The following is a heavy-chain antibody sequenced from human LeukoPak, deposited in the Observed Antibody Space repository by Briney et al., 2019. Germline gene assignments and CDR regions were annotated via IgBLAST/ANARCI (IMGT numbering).Heavy chain of an antibody. CDR1: GASISSSSYY. D-gene: IGHD2-2*01. CDR3: ARQGCSRTSCYSDY. CDR2: VDYSGSP. Sequence: SEALSLTCSVSGASISSSSYYWGWIRQPPGKGLEWIGSVDYSGSPYYNPSLRSRVTISADTSKKQSSLKLSSVTAADTAVYYCARQGCSRTSCYSDYWGQGTLVTVSS. V-gene: IGHV4-39*01. J-gene: IGHJ4*02.